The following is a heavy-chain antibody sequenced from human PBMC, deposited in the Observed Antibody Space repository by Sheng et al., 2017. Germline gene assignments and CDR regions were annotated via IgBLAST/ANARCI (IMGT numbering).Heavy chain of an antibody. J-gene: IGHJ6*03. CDR2: IRYDGSNK. Sequence: QVQLVESGGGVVQPGGSLRLSCAASGFTFSSYGMHWVRQAPGKGLEWVAFIRYDGSNKYYADSVKGRFTISRDNSKNTLYLQMNSLRAEDTAVYYCAKEADTAMANYYYYYMDVWGKGTTVTVSS. D-gene: IGHD5-18*01. V-gene: IGHV3-30*02. CDR3: AKEADTAMANYYYYYMDV. CDR1: GFTFSSYG.